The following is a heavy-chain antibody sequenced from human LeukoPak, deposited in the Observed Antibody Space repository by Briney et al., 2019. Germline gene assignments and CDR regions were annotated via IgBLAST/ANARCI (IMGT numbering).Heavy chain of an antibody. Sequence: GRSLRLSCAASGFTFSSYGMHWVRQAPGKGLEWVSVIWYDGSNKYYADSVKGRFTISRDISKNTLYLQMNSLRAEDTAMYYCVRDVRGSTNRFDPWGQGTLVTVSS. CDR3: VRDVRGSTNRFDP. D-gene: IGHD3-10*02. V-gene: IGHV3-33*08. CDR1: GFTFSSYG. J-gene: IGHJ5*02. CDR2: IWYDGSNK.